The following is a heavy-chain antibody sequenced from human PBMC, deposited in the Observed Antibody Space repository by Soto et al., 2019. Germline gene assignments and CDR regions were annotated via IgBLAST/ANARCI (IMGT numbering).Heavy chain of an antibody. CDR3: ARRGHSGDYTGKLSA. Sequence: QVHLVQSGGELKKPGASVKVSCRASGNSFSSYVISWVRQAPGQGLEWMGWISASNGDTNYAKKFQGKVIMTTDTSTNIDYTQLRSLTSVDTGVYFSARRGHSGDYTGKLSARGQGTTIT. CDR2: ISASNGDT. D-gene: IGHD4-17*01. CDR1: GNSFSSYV. J-gene: IGHJ6*02. V-gene: IGHV1-18*01.